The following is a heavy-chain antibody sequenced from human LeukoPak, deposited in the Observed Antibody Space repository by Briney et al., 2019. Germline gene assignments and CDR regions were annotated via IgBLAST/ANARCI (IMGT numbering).Heavy chain of an antibody. CDR1: GFTFSTYV. J-gene: IGHJ4*02. CDR3: ANLRGSGSSYFDS. CDR2: ISASGIGT. Sequence: GESLRLSCAASGFTFSTYVMSWVRQAPGKGLEWVSTISASGIGTYYADSVKGRFTVSRDNSKNTLYLQMNSLRAEDTAVYFCANLRGSGSSYFDSWGQGTLVTVSS. V-gene: IGHV3-23*01. D-gene: IGHD3-10*01.